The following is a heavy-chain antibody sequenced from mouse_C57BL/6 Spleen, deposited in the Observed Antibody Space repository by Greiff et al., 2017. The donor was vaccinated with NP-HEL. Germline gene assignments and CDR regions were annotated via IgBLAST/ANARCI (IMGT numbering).Heavy chain of an antibody. D-gene: IGHD4-1*02. V-gene: IGHV5-9*01. CDR1: GFTFSSYT. Sequence: DVMLVESGGGLVKPGGSLKLSCAASGFTFSSYTMSWVRQTPEKRLEWVATISGGGGNTYYPDSVKGRFTISRDNAKNTLYLQMSSLRSEDTALYYCARQGNWDYAMDYWGQGTSVTVSS. CDR3: ARQGNWDYAMDY. CDR2: ISGGGGNT. J-gene: IGHJ4*01.